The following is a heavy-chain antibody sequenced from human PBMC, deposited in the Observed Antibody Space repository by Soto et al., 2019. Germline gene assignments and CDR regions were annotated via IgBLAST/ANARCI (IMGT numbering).Heavy chain of an antibody. J-gene: IGHJ6*02. CDR1: GFTFRSYY. CDR3: VGGGALTYYYYGMDV. V-gene: IGHV3-74*03. CDR2: INGDGSST. Sequence: GGSLRLSCAASGFTFRSYYMHWVRQAPGKGLVWVSRINGDGSSTAYADSVKGRFTISRDNAKNTLSLQMNSLRVEDSAVYYCVGGGALTYYYYGMDVWGQGTTVTVSS. D-gene: IGHD3-16*01.